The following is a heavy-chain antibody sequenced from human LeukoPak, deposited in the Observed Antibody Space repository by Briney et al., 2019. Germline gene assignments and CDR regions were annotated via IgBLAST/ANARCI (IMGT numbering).Heavy chain of an antibody. CDR1: GFTFSSYA. CDR3: ARDRRVAAATSDWFDP. J-gene: IGHJ5*02. V-gene: IGHV3-64D*06. D-gene: IGHD2-15*01. CDR2: ISSNGGST. Sequence: SGGSLRLSCSASGFTFSSYAMHWVRQAPGKGLEYVSAISSNGGSTYYADSVKGRFTISRDNSKNTLYLQMSSLRAEDTAVYYCARDRRVAAATSDWFDPWGQGTLVTVSS.